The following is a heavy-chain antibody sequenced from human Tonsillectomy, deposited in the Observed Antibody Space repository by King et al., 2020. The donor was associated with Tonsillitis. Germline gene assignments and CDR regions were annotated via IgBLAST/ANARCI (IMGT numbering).Heavy chain of an antibody. V-gene: IGHV1-69*01. D-gene: IGHD1-26*01. Sequence: VQLVESGAEVKKPGSSVKVSCKASGGTFSSHVISWVRQAPGQGLEWMGEIIPIFATANYAQKFQGRVTITANESTSTAYMELSSLRSEDTAVYYCARGKGWERLRAAFDIWGQGTMVTVSS. CDR1: GGTFSSHV. J-gene: IGHJ3*02. CDR2: IIPIFATA. CDR3: ARGKGWERLRAAFDI.